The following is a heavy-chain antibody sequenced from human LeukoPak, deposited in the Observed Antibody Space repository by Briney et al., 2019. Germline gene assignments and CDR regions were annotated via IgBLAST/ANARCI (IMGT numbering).Heavy chain of an antibody. V-gene: IGHV4-59*01. CDR3: ARDSSGLDY. Sequence: SETLSLTCTVSGGSISSYYWSWIRQPPGKGLEWIGYIYYSGSTNYNPSLKSRVTISVDTSKNQFSLKLSSVTAADTAVYYCARDSSGLDYWGQGTLVTVSS. CDR1: GGSISSYY. J-gene: IGHJ4*02. D-gene: IGHD6-19*01. CDR2: IYYSGST.